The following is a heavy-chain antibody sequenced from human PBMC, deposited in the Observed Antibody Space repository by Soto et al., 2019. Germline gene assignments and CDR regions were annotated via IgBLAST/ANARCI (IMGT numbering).Heavy chain of an antibody. D-gene: IGHD1-26*01. J-gene: IGHJ4*02. CDR1: GYAFTSYT. CDR2: INADNGDP. CDR3: ARDTGSGLRVEPGIFDY. V-gene: IGHV1-3*01. Sequence: QVQLVQSGAEVKKPGASVKVSCNPSGYAFTSYTMHWVRQAPGQGLEWMGWINADNGDPKYSQKFQGRVTITRDTSASIAYMELSSLRSEDTAVYYCARDTGSGLRVEPGIFDYWGQGTLVTVSS.